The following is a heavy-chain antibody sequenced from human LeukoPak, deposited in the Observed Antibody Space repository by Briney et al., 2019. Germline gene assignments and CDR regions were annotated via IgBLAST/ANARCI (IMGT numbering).Heavy chain of an antibody. CDR3: ASSGSFPPYYFDY. CDR1: GGSISSYY. Sequence: PSETLSLTCTVSGGSISSYYWSWIRQPPGKGLEWIGYIYYSGSTNYNPSLKSRVTISVDTSKNQFSLKLSSVTAADTAVYYCASSGSFPPYYFDYWGQGTLVTVSS. J-gene: IGHJ4*02. V-gene: IGHV4-59*08. D-gene: IGHD1-26*01. CDR2: IYYSGST.